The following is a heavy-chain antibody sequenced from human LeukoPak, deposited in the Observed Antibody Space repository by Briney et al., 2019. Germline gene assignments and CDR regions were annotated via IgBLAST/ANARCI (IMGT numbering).Heavy chain of an antibody. CDR2: IYYSGST. CDR3: ARGGAARYNWFDP. CDR1: GGSISSSSYY. J-gene: IGHJ5*02. D-gene: IGHD6-6*01. Sequence: KASETLSLTCTVSGGSISSSSYYWGWIRQPPGKGLEWIGSIYYSGSTYYNPSLKSRVTIPVDTSKNQFSLKLSSVTAADTAVYYCARGGAARYNWFDPWGQGTLVTVSS. V-gene: IGHV4-39*07.